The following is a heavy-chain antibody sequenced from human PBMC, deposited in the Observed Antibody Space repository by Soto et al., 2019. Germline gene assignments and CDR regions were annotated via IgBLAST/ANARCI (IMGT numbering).Heavy chain of an antibody. V-gene: IGHV1-24*01. CDR1: GYTLTELS. J-gene: IGHJ6*02. Sequence: ASVKVSCKVSGYTLTELSMHWVRQAPGKGLEWMGGFDPEDGETIYAQKFQGGVTMTEDTSTDTAYMELSSLRSEDTAVYYCATIKDSRHIPVVGATTSPNYYGMDVWGQGTTVTVSS. CDR3: ATIKDSRHIPVVGATTSPNYYGMDV. D-gene: IGHD1-26*01. CDR2: FDPEDGET.